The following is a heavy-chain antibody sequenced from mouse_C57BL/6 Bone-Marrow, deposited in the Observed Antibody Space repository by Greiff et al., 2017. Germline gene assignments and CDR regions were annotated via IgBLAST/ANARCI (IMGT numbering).Heavy chain of an antibody. D-gene: IGHD6-5*01. CDR3: TTDPYLFAY. CDR1: GFNIKDDY. V-gene: IGHV14-4*01. J-gene: IGHJ3*01. Sequence: EVHLVESGAELVRPGASVKLSCTASGFNIKDDYMHWVKQRPEQGLEWIGWIDPENGDTEYASQFQGKATITADTSSNTAYLQLSSLTSEDTAVYYCTTDPYLFAYGGQGTLVTVSA. CDR2: IDPENGDT.